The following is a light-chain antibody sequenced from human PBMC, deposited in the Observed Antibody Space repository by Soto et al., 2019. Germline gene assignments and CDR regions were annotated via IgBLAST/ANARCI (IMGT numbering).Light chain of an antibody. CDR2: DAS. CDR3: QQSDSLPIT. Sequence: DIQITQSLSSLSASVGDRVPILCRPSKEFSNSLNGNKQRPGKAPKLLIYDASNLERGVPSRFSGTRSGTHFTFAITSLQPEDVATYYCQQSDSLPITFGQGTRLEI. CDR1: KEFSNS. V-gene: IGKV1-33*01. J-gene: IGKJ5*01.